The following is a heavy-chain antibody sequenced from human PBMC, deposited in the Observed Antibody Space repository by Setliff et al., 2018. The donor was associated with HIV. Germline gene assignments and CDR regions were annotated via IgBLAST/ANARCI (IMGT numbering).Heavy chain of an antibody. CDR2: IHYSGRT. Sequence: PSETLSLTCTVSGDSISSGGFYCNWFRQYPEKGLEWIGWIHYSGRTNFNPSLRSRATISFDTSKHQSSLHLTSVTAADTAVYYCARAPFRGGSFGWFDPGGQGTLVTVSS. CDR3: ARAPFRGGSFGWFDP. CDR1: GDSISSGGFY. J-gene: IGHJ5*02. V-gene: IGHV4-31*03. D-gene: IGHD2-15*01.